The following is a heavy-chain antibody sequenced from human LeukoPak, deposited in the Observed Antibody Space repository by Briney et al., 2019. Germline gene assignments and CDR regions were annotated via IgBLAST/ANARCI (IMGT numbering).Heavy chain of an antibody. CDR2: IYDSGTT. CDR1: GGSISDSRYY. V-gene: IGHV4-39*01. CDR3: ARQRLTGNQGRGWFDP. Sequence: SETLPLTCSVSGGSISDSRYYWGWIRQPPGKGLEWIGSIYDSGTTHCNPSLKSRVTISEDTSKNQFSLKLSSVTAADTGVYYCARQRLTGNQGRGWFDPWGQGTLVTVSS. J-gene: IGHJ5*02. D-gene: IGHD7-27*01.